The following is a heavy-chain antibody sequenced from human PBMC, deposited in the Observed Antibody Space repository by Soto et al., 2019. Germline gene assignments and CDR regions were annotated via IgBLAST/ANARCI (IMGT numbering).Heavy chain of an antibody. CDR3: AKGYSYGREYYYGMDV. CDR2: ISWNSGSI. V-gene: IGHV3-9*01. Sequence: EVQLVESGGGLVQPGRSLRLSCAASGFTFDDYAMHWVRQAPGKGLEWVSGISWNSGSIGYADSVKGRFTISRDNAKNSRYLQMNSLRAEDTALYYCAKGYSYGREYYYGMDVWGQGTTVTVSS. J-gene: IGHJ6*02. CDR1: GFTFDDYA. D-gene: IGHD5-18*01.